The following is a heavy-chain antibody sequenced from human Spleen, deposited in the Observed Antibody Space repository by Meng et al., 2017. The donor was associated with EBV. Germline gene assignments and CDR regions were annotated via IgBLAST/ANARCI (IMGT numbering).Heavy chain of an antibody. Sequence: LRKPGPGTCTPSGTLSLTCTVSGDSISSFSYWGWIRQPPGRGLEWIGSVHYTGSTYYSPSLKSRVTVSVDTSKNQFSLRLTSVTAADTAVYYCARPFPSWQSPRLDPFGAWGQGTLVTVSS. CDR1: GDSISSFSY. CDR2: VHYTGST. CDR3: ARPFPSWQSPRLDPFGA. V-gene: IGHV4-39*01. J-gene: IGHJ5*02. D-gene: IGHD6-19*01.